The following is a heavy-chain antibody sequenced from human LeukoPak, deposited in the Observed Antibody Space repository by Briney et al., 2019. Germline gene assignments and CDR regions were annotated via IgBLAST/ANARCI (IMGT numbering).Heavy chain of an antibody. CDR1: GFTFSSYW. D-gene: IGHD5-12*01. Sequence: GSLRLSCVASGFTFSSYWMHWVRQAPGEGLVWVSRINSDGSTTTYADSVKGRFTISRDNSKNTLYLQMNSLRAEDTAVYYCAKDLGATVDLSPFDYWGQGTLVTVSS. J-gene: IGHJ4*02. V-gene: IGHV3-74*01. CDR3: AKDLGATVDLSPFDY. CDR2: INSDGSTT.